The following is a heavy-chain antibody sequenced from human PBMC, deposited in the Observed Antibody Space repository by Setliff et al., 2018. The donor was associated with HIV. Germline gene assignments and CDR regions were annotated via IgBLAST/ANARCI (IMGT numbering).Heavy chain of an antibody. V-gene: IGHV4-39*07. J-gene: IGHJ6*02. D-gene: IGHD2-21*01. CDR2: IYYSGST. Sequence: SETLSLTCDVSGDLIRTSYYYWSWIRQPPGKGLEWIGSIYYSGSTYYNPSLKSRVTISVDTSKNQFSLKLTSVTAADTAVYYCARSYCGGGLCFRGLDLWGQGTTVTVSS. CDR3: ARSYCGGGLCFRGLDL. CDR1: GDLIRTSYYY.